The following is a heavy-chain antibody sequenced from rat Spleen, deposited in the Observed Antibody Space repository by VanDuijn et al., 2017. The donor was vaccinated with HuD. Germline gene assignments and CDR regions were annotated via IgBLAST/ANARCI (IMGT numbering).Heavy chain of an antibody. CDR1: GFTFSDYN. D-gene: IGHD1-11*01. CDR3: ARQGTDNIKSYFDY. Sequence: EVQLVESGGGLVQPGRSLKLSCVASGFTFSDYNMAWVRQAPKKGLEWVATISYDGISTYYRDSVKGRFTISRDNAKSTLFLQMDSMRSEDTATYYCARQGTDNIKSYFDYWGQGVMVTVSS. J-gene: IGHJ2*01. V-gene: IGHV5-7*01. CDR2: ISYDGIST.